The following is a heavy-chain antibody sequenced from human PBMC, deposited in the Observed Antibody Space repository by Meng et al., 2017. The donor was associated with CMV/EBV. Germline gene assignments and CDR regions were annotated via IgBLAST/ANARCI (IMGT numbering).Heavy chain of an antibody. D-gene: IGHD3-10*01. J-gene: IGHJ4*02. Sequence: EVQLGESGGGLGQPGGSLRLSCAASGFAVSSNDMSWGRQAPGKGLVWESIFHSGGSTYCAESVKGRFTNSRDNSKNPRYLQMSSLRAEDTAVYYCARRGGADYWGQGTLVTVSS. V-gene: IGHV3-66*04. CDR2: FHSGGST. CDR3: ARRGGADY. CDR1: GFAVSSND.